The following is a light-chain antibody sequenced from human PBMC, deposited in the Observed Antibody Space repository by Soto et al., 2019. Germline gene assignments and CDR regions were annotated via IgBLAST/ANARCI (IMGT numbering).Light chain of an antibody. CDR1: QSISSW. CDR3: QQHDNLRMWT. V-gene: IGKV1-5*01. J-gene: IGKJ1*01. CDR2: DAS. Sequence: DIELNPSPATXSAFPGHTVTTPCGASQSISSWLAWYQQKPGKAPXLXXXDASNLESGVPSRFSGSGSGTEFTLTISSLQPEHIGTYYRQQHDNLRMWTFGQGTKVDI.